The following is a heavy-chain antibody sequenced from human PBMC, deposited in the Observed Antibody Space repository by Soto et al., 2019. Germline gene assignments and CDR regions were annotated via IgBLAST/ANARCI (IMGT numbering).Heavy chain of an antibody. CDR1: GGSISSGGYY. J-gene: IGHJ4*02. D-gene: IGHD4-17*01. Sequence: QVQLQESGPGLVKPSQTLSFTCTVSGGSISSGGYYWSWIRQHPGKGLEWIGYIYYSGSTYYNPSLKSRVTISVDTSKNQFSLKLSSVTAADTAVYYCARALTTREGGGYYFDYWGQGTLVTVSS. CDR3: ARALTTREGGGYYFDY. CDR2: IYYSGST. V-gene: IGHV4-31*03.